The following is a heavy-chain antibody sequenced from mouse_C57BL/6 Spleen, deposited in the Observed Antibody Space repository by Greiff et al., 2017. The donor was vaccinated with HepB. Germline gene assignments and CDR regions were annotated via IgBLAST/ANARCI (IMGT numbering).Heavy chain of an antibody. J-gene: IGHJ3*01. CDR1: GYAFSSSW. D-gene: IGHD2-4*01. Sequence: VKLMESGPELVKPGASVKISCKASGYAFSSSWMNWVKQRPGKGLEWIGRIYPGDGDTNYNGKFKGKATLTADKSSSTAYMQLSSLTSEDSAVYFCARGGFYYDDDGGFAYWGQGTLVTVSA. CDR3: ARGGFYYDDDGGFAY. V-gene: IGHV1-82*01. CDR2: IYPGDGDT.